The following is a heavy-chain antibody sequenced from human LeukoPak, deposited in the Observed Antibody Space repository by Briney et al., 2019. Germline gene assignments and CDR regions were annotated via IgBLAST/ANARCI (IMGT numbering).Heavy chain of an antibody. Sequence: GGSLRLSCAASGFTFSNYVMNWVRQAPGKGLEWVSVIYSGGNTYYADSVKGRFTIFRDNSKNTLYLQMNSLRAEDTAVYYCASRRNNLDIWGQGTMVTVSS. CDR1: GFTFSNYV. J-gene: IGHJ3*02. V-gene: IGHV3-66*01. D-gene: IGHD5-24*01. CDR2: IYSGGNT. CDR3: ASRRNNLDI.